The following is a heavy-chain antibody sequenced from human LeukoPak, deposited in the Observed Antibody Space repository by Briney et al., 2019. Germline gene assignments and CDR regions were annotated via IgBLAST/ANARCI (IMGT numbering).Heavy chain of an antibody. CDR3: AAGYSSGWRNLIDY. D-gene: IGHD6-19*01. V-gene: IGHV3-30*03. CDR1: GFTFSIFG. Sequence: GRSLRLSCAASGFTFSIFGMHWVRQAPGKGLEWVALISHTGNNRYYADSVKGRFSITRDNSKNTMYLQKDSLRAEDTGVYYCAAGYSSGWRNLIDYWGQGTLVTVSS. CDR2: ISHTGNNR. J-gene: IGHJ4*02.